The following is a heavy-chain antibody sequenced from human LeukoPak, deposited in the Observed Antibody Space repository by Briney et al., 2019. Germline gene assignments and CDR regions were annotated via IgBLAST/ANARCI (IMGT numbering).Heavy chain of an antibody. D-gene: IGHD5-12*01. V-gene: IGHV3-7*01. CDR1: GFTFSSYW. CDR2: INQGGSVQ. J-gene: IGHJ4*02. Sequence: GGSLRLSCVVSGFTFSSYWMSWVRQAPGKGLEWVANINQGGSVQYYMDSVKGRFTISRDDAKNSLYVQMNSLRDEDTAVYYCARVEYSGWNLEYWGQGTLVTVSS. CDR3: ARVEYSGWNLEY.